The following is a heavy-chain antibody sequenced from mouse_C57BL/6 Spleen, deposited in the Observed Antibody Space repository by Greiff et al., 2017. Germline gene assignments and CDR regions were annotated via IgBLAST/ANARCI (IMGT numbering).Heavy chain of an antibody. CDR3: ARGDYGSFYAMDY. D-gene: IGHD1-1*01. V-gene: IGHV1-18*01. J-gene: IGHJ4*01. CDR2: INPNNGGT. Sequence: EVKVVESGPELVKPGASVKIPCKASGYTFTDYNMDWVKQSHGKSLEWIGDINPNNGGTIYNQKFKGKATLTVDKSSSTAYMERRSLTSEDTAVYYCARGDYGSFYAMDYWGQGTSVTVSS. CDR1: GYTFTDYN.